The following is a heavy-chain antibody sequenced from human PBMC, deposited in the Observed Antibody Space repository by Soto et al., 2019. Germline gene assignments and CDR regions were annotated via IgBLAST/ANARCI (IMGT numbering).Heavy chain of an antibody. CDR1: GGSISSGGYY. V-gene: IGHV4-31*03. CDR3: ARAKNYGSGSLDYFDY. D-gene: IGHD3-10*01. CDR2: IYYSGST. J-gene: IGHJ4*02. Sequence: PSETLSLRCTVSGGSISSGGYYWSWIRQHPGKGLEWIGYIYYSGSTYYNPSLKSRVTISVDTSKNQFSLKLSSVTAADTAVYYCARAKNYGSGSLDYFDYWGQGTLVTVSS.